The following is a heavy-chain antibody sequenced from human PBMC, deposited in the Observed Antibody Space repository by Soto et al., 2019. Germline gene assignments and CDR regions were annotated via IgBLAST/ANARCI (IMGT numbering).Heavy chain of an antibody. CDR3: ANSEEGMVTFDY. J-gene: IGHJ4*02. CDR1: GFTFSSYA. Sequence: EVQLLESGGGLVQPGGSLRLSCAASGFTFSSYAMSWVRQAPGKGLEWVSAISGSGGSTYYADSVKGRLTISRDNSKNTLYLQMNSLRAEDTAVYYCANSEEGMVTFDYWGQGTLVTVSS. V-gene: IGHV3-23*01. D-gene: IGHD5-18*01. CDR2: ISGSGGST.